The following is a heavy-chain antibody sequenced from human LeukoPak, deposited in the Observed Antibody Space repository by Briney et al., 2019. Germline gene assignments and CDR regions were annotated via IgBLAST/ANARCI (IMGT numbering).Heavy chain of an antibody. CDR2: ISGSGGST. D-gene: IGHD4-17*01. Sequence: GGSLRLSCAASGFTFSSYAMSWVRQAPGKGLEWVSVISGSGGSTYYADSVKGRFTISRDNSKNTLYLQMNSLRAEDTAVYYCAKGGLMWGYGDYVADYWGQGTLVTVSS. V-gene: IGHV3-23*01. CDR3: AKGGLMWGYGDYVADY. J-gene: IGHJ4*02. CDR1: GFTFSSYA.